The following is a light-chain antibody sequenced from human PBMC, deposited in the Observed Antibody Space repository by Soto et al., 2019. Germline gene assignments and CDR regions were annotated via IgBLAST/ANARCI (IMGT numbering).Light chain of an antibody. CDR3: SADTARSTLV. J-gene: IGLJ3*02. V-gene: IGLV2-14*03. CDR2: DVR. CDR1: MSDVGAYNL. Sequence: QSVLTQPASVSGSAGQSITISCSGTMSDVGAYNLVSWYQQHPGTAPKLIIYDVRNRPSGISSRFSGSRSGNTASLTISGLQSEDEGDYYCSADTARSTLVFGGGTKLTVL.